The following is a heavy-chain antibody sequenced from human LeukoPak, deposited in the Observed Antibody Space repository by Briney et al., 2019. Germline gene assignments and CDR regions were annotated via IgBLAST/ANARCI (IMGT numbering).Heavy chain of an antibody. CDR1: GGSISSSGYY. V-gene: IGHV4-39*01. CDR2: IYYSGST. D-gene: IGHD5-24*01. J-gene: IGHJ4*02. Sequence: SETLSLTCTVSGGSISSSGYYWGWIRQPPGKGLEWIGTIYYSGSTYYSPSLKSRVTISVDTSKNQFSLKLTSVTAADTALYYCARLRDGYGTKQFDYWGQGTLVTVSS. CDR3: ARLRDGYGTKQFDY.